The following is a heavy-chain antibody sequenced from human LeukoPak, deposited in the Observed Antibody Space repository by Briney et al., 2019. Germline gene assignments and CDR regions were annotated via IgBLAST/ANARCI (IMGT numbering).Heavy chain of an antibody. CDR3: ARASFQRWLQLGGD. V-gene: IGHV3-23*01. Sequence: GGSLRLSCAASGFTFSIYDMSWVRQAPGQGLEWVSTISGGVGSTYYADSVKGRFTISRDNAKNSLYLQMSSLRDEDTAVYYCARASFQRWLQLGGDWGQGTLVTVSS. CDR1: GFTFSIYD. CDR2: ISGGVGST. J-gene: IGHJ4*02. D-gene: IGHD5-24*01.